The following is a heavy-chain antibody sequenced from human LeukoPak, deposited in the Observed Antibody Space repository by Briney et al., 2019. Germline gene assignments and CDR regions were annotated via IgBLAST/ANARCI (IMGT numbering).Heavy chain of an antibody. CDR3: ARGTVSGQDYYYMDV. Sequence: ASVKVSCKASGYTFTSYGINWVRQAPGQGLEWMGWISGNNGKTNYAQKLQGRVTMTADTSTSTVYMELRSLGSDDTAVYHCARGTVSGQDYYYMDVWGKGTTVSVSS. CDR2: ISGNNGKT. CDR1: GYTFTSYG. J-gene: IGHJ6*03. D-gene: IGHD2-15*01. V-gene: IGHV1-18*01.